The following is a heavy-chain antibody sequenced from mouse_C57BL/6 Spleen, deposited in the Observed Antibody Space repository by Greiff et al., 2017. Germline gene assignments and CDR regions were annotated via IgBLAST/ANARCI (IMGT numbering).Heavy chain of an antibody. D-gene: IGHD4-1*01. V-gene: IGHV1-59*01. CDR1: GYTFTSYW. J-gene: IGHJ2*01. CDR2: IDPSDSYT. CDR3: ARNWAPDY. Sequence: QVQLQQSGAELVRPGTSVKLSCKASGYTFTSYWMHWVKQRPGQGLEWIGVIDPSDSYTNYNQKFKGKATLTVDTSSSTAYMQLSSLTSEDSAVYYCARNWAPDYWGQGTTLTVSS.